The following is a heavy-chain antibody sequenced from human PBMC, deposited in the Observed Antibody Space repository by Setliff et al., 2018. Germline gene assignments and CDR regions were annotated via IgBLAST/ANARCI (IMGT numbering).Heavy chain of an antibody. J-gene: IGHJ5*02. CDR2: LHTSGST. D-gene: IGHD1-26*01. V-gene: IGHV4-61*02. Sequence: SETLSLTCAVSGGSLNSGCYYWSWIRQSTERGLEWLGRLHTSGSTTYNPALNSRVTISVDTSTNQFSLRLTSLTAADTAVYFCARDNTILGATDHWGQGTLVTVSS. CDR3: ARDNTILGATDH. CDR1: GGSLNSGCYY.